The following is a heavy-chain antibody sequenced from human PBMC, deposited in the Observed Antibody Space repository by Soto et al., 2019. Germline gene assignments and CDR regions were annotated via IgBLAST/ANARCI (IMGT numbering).Heavy chain of an antibody. J-gene: IGHJ6*02. CDR3: ARDRPTVTTGYYYYGMDV. Sequence: ASVKVSCKASGYTFTGYYMHWVRQAPGQGLEWMGWINPNSGGTNYAQKFQGWVTMTRDTSISTAYMELSRLRSDDTTVYYCARDRPTVTTGYYYYGMDVWGQGTTVTVSS. CDR2: INPNSGGT. CDR1: GYTFTGYY. D-gene: IGHD4-4*01. V-gene: IGHV1-2*04.